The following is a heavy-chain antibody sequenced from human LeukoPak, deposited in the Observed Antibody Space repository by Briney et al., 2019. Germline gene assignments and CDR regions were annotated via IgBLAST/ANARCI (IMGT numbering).Heavy chain of an antibody. Sequence: ASVNVSCMASGYTFTNFYMHWVRQAPAQGLEWMGIINPSGGSTSYAQKFQGRVTMTRDTSTSTVYMELSSLRSEDTAMYYCAGSSGYTYGFYYWGQGTLVTVSS. D-gene: IGHD5-18*01. CDR1: GYTFTNFY. J-gene: IGHJ4*02. CDR2: INPSGGST. CDR3: AGSSGYTYGFYY. V-gene: IGHV1-46*01.